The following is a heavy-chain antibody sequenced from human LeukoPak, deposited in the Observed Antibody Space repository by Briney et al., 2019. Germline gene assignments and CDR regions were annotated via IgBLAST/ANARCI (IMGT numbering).Heavy chain of an antibody. CDR3: ARKPYGSGTLSGAWFDP. V-gene: IGHV4-34*01. CDR2: INHSGST. Sequence: SETLSLTCGVYGGSFSGYYWSWIRQPPGKGLEWIGEINHSGSTNYNPSLKSRVTISVGPSKNQFSLKLNSVTAADTAVYYCARKPYGSGTLSGAWFDPWGQGTLVTVSS. D-gene: IGHD3-10*01. J-gene: IGHJ5*02. CDR1: GGSFSGYY.